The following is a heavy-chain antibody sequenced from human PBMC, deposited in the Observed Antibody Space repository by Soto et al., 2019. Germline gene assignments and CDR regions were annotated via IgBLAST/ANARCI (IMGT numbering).Heavy chain of an antibody. Sequence: EVQLVESGGGLVKPGGSLRLSCAASGFTFSNAWMSWVRQAPGKGLEWVGRIKSKTDGGTTDYAAPVKGRFTISRDDSKNTLYLQMNSLKTEDTSVYYCTTHDYYDSSGYYRDGGFDPWGQGTLVTVSS. D-gene: IGHD3-22*01. J-gene: IGHJ5*02. CDR1: GFTFSNAW. CDR3: TTHDYYDSSGYYRDGGFDP. V-gene: IGHV3-15*01. CDR2: IKSKTDGGTT.